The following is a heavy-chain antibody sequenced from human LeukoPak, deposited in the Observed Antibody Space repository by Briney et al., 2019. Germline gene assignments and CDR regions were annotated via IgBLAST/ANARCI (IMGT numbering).Heavy chain of an antibody. J-gene: IGHJ4*02. CDR3: ARDPSLITMIVVAGGAEGPPTDY. CDR2: INPNSGGT. CDR1: GYTFTGYY. V-gene: IGHV1-2*02. Sequence: GASVKVSCKASGYTFTGYYMHWVRQAPGQGLEWMGWINPNSGGTNYAQKFQGRVTMTRDTSISTAYMELSRLRSDDTAVYYCARDPSLITMIVVAGGAEGPPTDYWGQGTLVTVSS. D-gene: IGHD3-22*01.